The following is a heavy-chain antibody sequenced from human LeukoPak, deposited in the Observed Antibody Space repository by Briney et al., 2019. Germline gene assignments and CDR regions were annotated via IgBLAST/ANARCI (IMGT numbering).Heavy chain of an antibody. J-gene: IGHJ4*02. D-gene: IGHD6-13*01. Sequence: TGGSLRLSCAASGFTFSSYGMHWVRQAPGKGLEWVAVISYDGSNKYYADSVKGRFTISRDNSKNTLYLQMNSLRAEDTAVYYCAKDYLPGIAAAGLPDYWGQGTLVTVSS. CDR3: AKDYLPGIAAAGLPDY. CDR1: GFTFSSYG. CDR2: ISYDGSNK. V-gene: IGHV3-30*18.